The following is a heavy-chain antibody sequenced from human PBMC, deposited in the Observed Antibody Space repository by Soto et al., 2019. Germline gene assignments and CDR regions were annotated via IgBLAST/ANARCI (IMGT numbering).Heavy chain of an antibody. J-gene: IGHJ6*02. CDR1: GDSIGTYN. D-gene: IGHD1-26*01. CDR2: IYSNGAT. Sequence: QVQLQASGPGLVKPSDTLSLTCTVSGDSIGTYNWGWIRQPPGKRLEWIGYIYSNGATSYNPALKSRCTISAYTSTKHFSLRLSSVTAADTAVYYCVRQGIGALHGLVDVWGQGTTVTVSS. V-gene: IGHV4-59*08. CDR3: VRQGIGALHGLVDV.